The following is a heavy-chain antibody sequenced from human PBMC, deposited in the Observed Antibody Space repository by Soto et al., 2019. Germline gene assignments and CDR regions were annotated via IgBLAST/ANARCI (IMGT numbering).Heavy chain of an antibody. CDR1: GGSISSSSYY. Sequence: QLQLQESGPGLVKPSETLSLTCTVSGGSISSSSYYWGWIRQPPGKGLEWIGSISYSGSTYYNPSLKSRVTISVDMSKNQFSLKLSSVTAADTAVYYCASRTLYCSGGNCQWAYWGQGTLVTVSS. J-gene: IGHJ4*02. V-gene: IGHV4-39*01. D-gene: IGHD2-15*01. CDR3: ASRTLYCSGGNCQWAY. CDR2: ISYSGST.